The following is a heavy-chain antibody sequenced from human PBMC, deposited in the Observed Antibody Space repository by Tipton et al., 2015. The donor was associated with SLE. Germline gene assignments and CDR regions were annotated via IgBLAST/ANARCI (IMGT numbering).Heavy chain of an antibody. CDR2: IYYSGST. Sequence: TLSLTCTVSGGSISSYYWSWIRQPPGKGLEWIGYIYYSGSTNYDPSLKSRVTISLDTSKNQFSLKLSSVTAADTSVYYCARLTIFGVVSIANYDYYMAVWVKGTTVTVSS. J-gene: IGHJ6*03. V-gene: IGHV4-59*01. CDR3: ARLTIFGVVSIANYDYYMAV. D-gene: IGHD3-3*01. CDR1: GGSISSYY.